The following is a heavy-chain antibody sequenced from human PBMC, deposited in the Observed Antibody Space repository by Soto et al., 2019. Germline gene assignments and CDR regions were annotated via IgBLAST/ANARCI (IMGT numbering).Heavy chain of an antibody. J-gene: IGHJ4*02. V-gene: IGHV1-2*02. Sequence: ASVKGSCKASGYTFTGYYMYWGRQAPGQGLEWMGWINPNSGGTNYAQKFQGRVTMTRDTSISTAYMELSRLRSDDTAVYYCARDYSSSSVDYWGQGTLVTVSS. CDR3: ARDYSSSSVDY. CDR1: GYTFTGYY. CDR2: INPNSGGT. D-gene: IGHD6-6*01.